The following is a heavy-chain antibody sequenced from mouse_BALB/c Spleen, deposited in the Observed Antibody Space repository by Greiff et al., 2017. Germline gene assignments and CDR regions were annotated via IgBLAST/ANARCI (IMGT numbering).Heavy chain of an antibody. CDR3: ARERDGYYVRGAWFAY. CDR2: IYPGDGDT. V-gene: IGHV1-80*01. J-gene: IGHJ3*01. Sequence: QVQLKESGAELVRPGSSVKISCKASGYAFSSYWMNWVKQRPGQGLEWIGQIYPGDGDTNYNGKFKGKATLTADKSSSTAYMQLSSLTSEDSAVYFCARERDGYYVRGAWFAYWGQGTLVTVSA. CDR1: GYAFSSYW. D-gene: IGHD2-3*01.